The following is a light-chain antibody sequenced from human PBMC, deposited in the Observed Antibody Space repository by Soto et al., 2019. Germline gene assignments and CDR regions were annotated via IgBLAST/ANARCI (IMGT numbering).Light chain of an antibody. J-gene: IGLJ3*02. CDR1: SSNIGNNY. CDR3: GTWDTSVSALV. V-gene: IGLV1-51*01. CDR2: DNN. Sequence: QSVLTQPPSVSAAPGQKVTISCSGSSSNIGNNYVSWYQQLPGTAPKLLIYDNNNRPSGIPDRFSGSKSGTSATLGITGLQTGDGADYYCGTWDTSVSALVFGGGIKLTVL.